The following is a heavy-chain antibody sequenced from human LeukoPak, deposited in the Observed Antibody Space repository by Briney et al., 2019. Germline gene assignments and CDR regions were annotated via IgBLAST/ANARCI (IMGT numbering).Heavy chain of an antibody. CDR3: ARWEGSSWYILGSNDAFDI. V-gene: IGHV1-8*01. Sequence: ASVKVSCKASGYTFTSYDINWVRQATGQGLEWMGWMNPNSGNTGYAQKFQGRVTMTRNTSISTAYMELSSLRSEDTAVYYCARWEGSSWYILGSNDAFDIWGQGTMVTVSS. CDR2: MNPNSGNT. J-gene: IGHJ3*02. CDR1: GYTFTSYD. D-gene: IGHD6-13*01.